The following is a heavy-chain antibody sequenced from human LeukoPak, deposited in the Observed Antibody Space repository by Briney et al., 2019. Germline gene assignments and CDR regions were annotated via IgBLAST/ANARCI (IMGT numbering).Heavy chain of an antibody. CDR3: ARAFGLTDY. V-gene: IGHV3-30*03. J-gene: IGHJ4*02. D-gene: IGHD3/OR15-3a*01. Sequence: AGGSLRLSCAASGFTFSNYAMSWVRQAPGKGLDWVAVVSNDGSNKYYADSVKGRFTISRDNSKKTLYLQMNSLRVEDTAVYYCARAFGLTDYWGQGTLVTVSS. CDR2: VSNDGSNK. CDR1: GFTFSNYA.